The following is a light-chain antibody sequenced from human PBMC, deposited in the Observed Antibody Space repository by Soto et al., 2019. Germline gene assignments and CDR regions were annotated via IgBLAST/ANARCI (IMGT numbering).Light chain of an antibody. Sequence: DIQMTQAPSSLSASVGDRVTITCRASQSISSYLNWYQQKPGKAPKLLIYAASSLQSGVPSRFSGSGSGTDFTLTISSLQPEDFATYYCQQSYSTPQFGQGNKGDIK. CDR2: AAS. CDR1: QSISSY. V-gene: IGKV1-39*01. J-gene: IGKJ1*01. CDR3: QQSYSTPQ.